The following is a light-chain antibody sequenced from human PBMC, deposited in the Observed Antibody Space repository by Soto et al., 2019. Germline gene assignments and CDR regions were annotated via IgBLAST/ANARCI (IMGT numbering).Light chain of an antibody. V-gene: IGKV1-6*01. CDR2: AAS. CDR3: IQDGSYPYT. Sequence: AIQMTQSPSSLSASVGDRVTITCRASQDIRSDLGWYQQRPGKAPKLLIYAASSLQSGVPSRFSGSGSGTDFTLTISSLQPEDFATYYCIQDGSYPYTFGQGTRLEIK. J-gene: IGKJ2*01. CDR1: QDIRSD.